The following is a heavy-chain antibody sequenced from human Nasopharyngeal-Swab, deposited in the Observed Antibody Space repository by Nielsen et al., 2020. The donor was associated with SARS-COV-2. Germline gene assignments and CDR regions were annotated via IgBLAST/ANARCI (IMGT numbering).Heavy chain of an antibody. CDR2: VSGSGGTT. CDR3: AKDRYCSGGACYFSGFDY. D-gene: IGHD2-15*01. Sequence: GGSLRLSCAASGFTFRSYAMSWVRQAPGKGREWVSGVSGSGGTTKYADSVKGRFTISRDNSKNKLYLQMHSLRVEDTAVYYCAKDRYCSGGACYFSGFDYWGLGTLVTVSS. V-gene: IGHV3-23*01. J-gene: IGHJ4*02. CDR1: GFTFRSYA.